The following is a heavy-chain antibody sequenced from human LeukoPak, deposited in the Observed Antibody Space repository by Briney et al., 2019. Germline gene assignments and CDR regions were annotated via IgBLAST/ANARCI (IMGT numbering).Heavy chain of an antibody. V-gene: IGHV1-2*04. CDR1: GYTFTGYY. CDR2: INPNSGGT. Sequence: VASVKVSCKASGYTFTGYYMHWVRQAPGQGLEWMGWINPNSGGTNCAQKFQGWVTMTRDTSISTAYMELSRLRSDDTAVYYCARDRFYYYYYMDVWGKGTTVTVSS. J-gene: IGHJ6*03. CDR3: ARDRFYYYYYMDV.